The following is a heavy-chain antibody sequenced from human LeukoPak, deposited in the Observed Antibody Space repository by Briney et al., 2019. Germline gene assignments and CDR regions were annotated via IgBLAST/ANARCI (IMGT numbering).Heavy chain of an antibody. D-gene: IGHD6-13*01. V-gene: IGHV4-34*01. CDR2: INHSGST. J-gene: IGHJ3*02. CDR3: ARVFPGGQGGSSWYDAFDI. CDR1: GGSFSGYY. Sequence: SETLSLTCAVYGGSFSGYYWSWIRQPPGKELEWIGEINHSGSTNYNPSLKSRVTISVDTSKNQFSLKLSSVTAADTAVYYCARVFPGGQGGSSWYDAFDIWGQGTMVTVSS.